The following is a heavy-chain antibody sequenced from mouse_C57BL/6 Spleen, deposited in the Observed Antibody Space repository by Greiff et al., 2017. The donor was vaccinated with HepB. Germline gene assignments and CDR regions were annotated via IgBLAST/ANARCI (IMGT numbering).Heavy chain of an antibody. J-gene: IGHJ4*01. D-gene: IGHD2-4*01. CDR3: ARWEDYDKAMDY. CDR2: INPYNGGT. V-gene: IGHV1-19*01. CDR1: GYTFTDYY. Sequence: EVQLQQSGPVLVKPGASVKMSCKASGYTFTDYYMNWVKQSHGKSLEWIGVINPYNGGTSYNQKFKGKATLTVDKSSSTAYMELNSLTSEDSAVYYCARWEDYDKAMDYWGQGTSVTVSS.